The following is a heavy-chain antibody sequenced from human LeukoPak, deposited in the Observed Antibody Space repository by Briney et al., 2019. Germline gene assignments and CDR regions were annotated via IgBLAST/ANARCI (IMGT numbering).Heavy chain of an antibody. Sequence: SETLSLTCSVYGGSISSSIYYWGWIRQPPGKGLEWIGSIYYSGSTYYNPSLKSRVTISVDMSKNQFSLKLSSVTAADTAMYYCARHTAMPNNWFDRWAQGTLVTVSS. J-gene: IGHJ5*02. V-gene: IGHV4-39*01. CDR2: IYYSGST. CDR3: ARHTAMPNNWFDR. CDR1: GGSISSSIYY. D-gene: IGHD2-2*01.